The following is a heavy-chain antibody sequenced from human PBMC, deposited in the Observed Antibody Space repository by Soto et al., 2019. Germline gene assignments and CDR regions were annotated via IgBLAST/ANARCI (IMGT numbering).Heavy chain of an antibody. V-gene: IGHV4-59*01. D-gene: IGHD3-22*01. CDR2: IYYSGIT. CDR1: GGSISSYY. Sequence: PSETLSLTCTVSGGSISSYYWNWIRQPPGKGLEWIGYIYYSGITNYNPSLKSRVTISVDTFKNQFSLKVSSVTAADTAVYYCARDSGGYPDYWGQGTLVTVSS. J-gene: IGHJ4*02. CDR3: ARDSGGYPDY.